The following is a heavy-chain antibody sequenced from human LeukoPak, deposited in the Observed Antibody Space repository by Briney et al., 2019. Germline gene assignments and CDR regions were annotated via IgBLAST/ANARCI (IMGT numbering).Heavy chain of an antibody. V-gene: IGHV3-30*18. Sequence: GGSLRLSCAASGFTFSSYGMHWVRQAPGKGLEWVAVISYDGSNKYYADSVKGRFTISRDNSKNTLYLQMNSLRAEDTAVYYCSKLPDGYSSGSDAFDIWGQGTMVTVSS. D-gene: IGHD6-19*01. CDR2: ISYDGSNK. J-gene: IGHJ3*02. CDR1: GFTFSSYG. CDR3: SKLPDGYSSGSDAFDI.